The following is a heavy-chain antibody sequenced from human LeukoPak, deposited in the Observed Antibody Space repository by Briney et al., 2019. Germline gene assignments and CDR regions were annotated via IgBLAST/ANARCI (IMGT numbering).Heavy chain of an antibody. CDR3: ARDSTWYYDFWSGSGHYFDY. Sequence: GGSLRLSCAASGFTFSSYAMSWVRQAPGKGLEWVSAISGSGGSTYYADSVKGRFTISRDNSKNTLYLQMNSLRAEDTAVYYCARDSTWYYDFWSGSGHYFDYWGQGTLVTVSS. D-gene: IGHD3-3*01. J-gene: IGHJ4*02. CDR2: ISGSGGST. V-gene: IGHV3-23*01. CDR1: GFTFSSYA.